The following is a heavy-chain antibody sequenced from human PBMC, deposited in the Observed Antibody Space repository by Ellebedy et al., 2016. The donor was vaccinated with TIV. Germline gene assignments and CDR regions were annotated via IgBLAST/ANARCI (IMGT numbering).Heavy chain of an antibody. J-gene: IGHJ4*02. CDR2: IYYSGST. D-gene: IGHD3-22*01. CDR1: GGSISSSSYY. V-gene: IGHV4-39*07. CDR3: ARAYYYDSSGFDY. Sequence: MPSETLSLTCTVSGGSISSSSYYWGWIRQPPGKGLEWIGSIYYSGSTYYNPSLKSRVTISVDTSKNQFSLKLSSVTAADTAVYYCARAYYYDSSGFDYWGQGTLVTVSS.